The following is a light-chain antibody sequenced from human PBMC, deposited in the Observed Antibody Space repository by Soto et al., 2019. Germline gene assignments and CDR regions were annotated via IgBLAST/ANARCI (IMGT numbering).Light chain of an antibody. Sequence: EIVLTQSPGTLSLSPGERATLSCRASQSVSSNFLAWYQQKPGQAPRLLIYGASNRAAGIPDRFSGSGSGTDFTLTISRLEPEDFAVYYCHQYSSSRRTFGQGTKVDNK. CDR1: QSVSSNF. CDR2: GAS. J-gene: IGKJ1*01. CDR3: HQYSSSRRT. V-gene: IGKV3-20*01.